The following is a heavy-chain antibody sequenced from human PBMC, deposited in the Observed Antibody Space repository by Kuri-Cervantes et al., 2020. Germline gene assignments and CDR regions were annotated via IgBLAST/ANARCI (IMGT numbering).Heavy chain of an antibody. CDR1: GYTFTSYG. D-gene: IGHD6-13*01. Sequence: ASVKVSCKASGYTFTSYGISWVRQAPGQGLEWMGWINPNSGGTNYAQKFQGWVTMTRDTSISTAYMELSRLRSDDTAVYYCARDVQMVASSSWGDAFDIWGQGTMVTVSS. V-gene: IGHV1-2*04. J-gene: IGHJ3*02. CDR3: ARDVQMVASSSWGDAFDI. CDR2: INPNSGGT.